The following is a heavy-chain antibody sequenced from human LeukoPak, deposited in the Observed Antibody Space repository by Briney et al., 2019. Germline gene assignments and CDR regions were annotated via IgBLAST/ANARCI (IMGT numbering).Heavy chain of an antibody. J-gene: IGHJ4*02. CDR1: GFTFSQHG. CDR3: ARDGQVVPAARTLHITTTGHT. Sequence: GGSLRLSCYASGFTFSQHGLNWVRQAPGKGLEWVSSISSSGKYIYYAESLKGRFTISRDNAKNIVTLQMDSLRADATAVYYCARDGQVVPAARTLHITTTGHTWGQGTLVTVSS. V-gene: IGHV3-21*01. D-gene: IGHD2-2*01. CDR2: ISSSGKYI.